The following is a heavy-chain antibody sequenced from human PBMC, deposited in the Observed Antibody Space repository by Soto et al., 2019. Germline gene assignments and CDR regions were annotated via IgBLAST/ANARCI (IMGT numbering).Heavy chain of an antibody. V-gene: IGHV1-69*08. Sequence: QVQLVQSGAEVKKPGSLVKVSCKASGGTFSSYTISWVRQAPGQGLEWMGRIIPILGIANYAQKFQGRVTITADKSTSTAYMELSSLRSEDTAVYYCARDLYYDILTGYRDAFDIWGQGTMVTVSS. CDR3: ARDLYYDILTGYRDAFDI. CDR1: GGTFSSYT. J-gene: IGHJ3*02. CDR2: IIPILGIA. D-gene: IGHD3-9*01.